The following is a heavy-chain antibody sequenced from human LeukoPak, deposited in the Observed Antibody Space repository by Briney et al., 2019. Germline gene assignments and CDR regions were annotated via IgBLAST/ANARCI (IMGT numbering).Heavy chain of an antibody. CDR2: ISYDGSNK. J-gene: IGHJ3*02. V-gene: IGHV3-30*19. Sequence: GGSLRLSCAASGFTFSSYGMHWVRQAPGKGLEWVAVISYDGSNKYYADSVKGRFTISRDNSKNTLYLQMNSLRAEDTAVYYCARAYRYSYATSYAFDIWGQGTMVTVSS. D-gene: IGHD5-18*01. CDR1: GFTFSSYG. CDR3: ARAYRYSYATSYAFDI.